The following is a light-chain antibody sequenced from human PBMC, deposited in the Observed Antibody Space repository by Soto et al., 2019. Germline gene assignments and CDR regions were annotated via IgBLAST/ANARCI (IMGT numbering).Light chain of an antibody. CDR1: SRDVGGYNY. V-gene: IGLV2-14*01. J-gene: IGLJ1*01. CDR2: EVS. CDR3: SSYTSSSTLDV. Sequence: QSALTQPASVSGSPGQSITISCTGTSRDVGGYNYGSWYQQHPGKAPKRTIYEVSNRPSGVSNRLSGSKSGNTASLTISGLQAEDEADYYCSSYTSSSTLDVFGTGTKVTVL.